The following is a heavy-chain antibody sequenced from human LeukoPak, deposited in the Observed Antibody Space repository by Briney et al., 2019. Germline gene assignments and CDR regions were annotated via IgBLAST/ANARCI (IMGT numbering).Heavy chain of an antibody. CDR1: GGSISTYS. CDR3: ARDTTVASGMQF. Sequence: PSETLSLTCTVSGGSISTYSWTWVRQAPGKGLEWMGSVVTTTTKYSPALRSRVAISVDTSKNQFSLRLESVTTADTAVYYCARDTTVASGMQFWGQGALVTVSS. CDR2: VVTTTT. V-gene: IGHV4-4*07. D-gene: IGHD6-19*01. J-gene: IGHJ4*02.